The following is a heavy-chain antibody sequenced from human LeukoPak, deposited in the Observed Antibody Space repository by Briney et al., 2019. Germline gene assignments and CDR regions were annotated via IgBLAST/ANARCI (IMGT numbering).Heavy chain of an antibody. CDR1: GGSFSGYY. J-gene: IGHJ4*02. Sequence: SETLSLTCAVYGGSFSGYYWSWIRQPPGKGLEWIGEINHSGSTNYNQSLKRRVTIPVDTSKNQFSLKRGSVTAADTAVYYCARGTMTTVTYYFDYWGQGTLVTVSS. CDR3: ARGTMTTVTYYFDY. D-gene: IGHD4-17*01. V-gene: IGHV4-34*01. CDR2: INHSGST.